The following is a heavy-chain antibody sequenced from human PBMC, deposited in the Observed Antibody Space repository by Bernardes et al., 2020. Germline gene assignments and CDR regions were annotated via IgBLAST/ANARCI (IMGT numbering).Heavy chain of an antibody. CDR3: ARDRGRLRTPFDY. V-gene: IGHV3-48*01. Sequence: GGSLRLSCAASGFTFSSYSMNWVRQAPGKGLEWVSYISSSSSTIYYADSVKGRFTISRDNAKNSLYLQMNSLRAEDTAVYYCARDRGRLRTPFDYWGQGTLVTVSS. D-gene: IGHD3-10*01. CDR2: ISSSSSTI. J-gene: IGHJ4*02. CDR1: GFTFSSYS.